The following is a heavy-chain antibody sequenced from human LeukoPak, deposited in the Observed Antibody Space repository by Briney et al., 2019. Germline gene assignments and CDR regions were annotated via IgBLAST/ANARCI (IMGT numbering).Heavy chain of an antibody. D-gene: IGHD6-19*01. V-gene: IGHV4-34*01. J-gene: IGHJ4*02. CDR3: ATGRFGSGWFSAY. Sequence: SETLSLTCAVYGGSFSGYYWSWIRQPPGKGLEWIGDINHSGSTNYNPSLKSRATISVATSKPQFSLKLSSVTAADTAVYYCATGRFGSGWFSAYWGQGALVTVSS. CDR2: INHSGST. CDR1: GGSFSGYY.